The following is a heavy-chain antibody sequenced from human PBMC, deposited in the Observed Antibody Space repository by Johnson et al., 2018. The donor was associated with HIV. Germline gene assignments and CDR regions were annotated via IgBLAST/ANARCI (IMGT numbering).Heavy chain of an antibody. CDR2: ISYDGSNK. D-gene: IGHD1-1*01. CDR3: ARDTKVPRYNWNDGAFDI. J-gene: IGHJ3*02. CDR1: GFTFSSYA. Sequence: QVQVVESGGGVVQPGRSLRLSCAASGFTFSSYAMHWVRQAPGKGLEWVAVISYDGSNKYYADSVKGRFTISRDNSKNTLYLQMNSLRAEDTALYYCARDTKVPRYNWNDGAFDIWGQGTMVTVSS. V-gene: IGHV3-30*04.